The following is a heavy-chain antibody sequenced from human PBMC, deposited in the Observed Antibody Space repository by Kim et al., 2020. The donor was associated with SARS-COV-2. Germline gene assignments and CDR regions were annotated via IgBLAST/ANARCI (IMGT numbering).Heavy chain of an antibody. CDR3: ARDHSGYCSGGSCWGYYYYGVDV. D-gene: IGHD2-15*01. J-gene: IGHJ6*02. CDR2: IYSGGST. V-gene: IGHV3-53*01. CDR1: GFTVSSNY. Sequence: GGSLRLSCAASGFTVSSNYMSWVRQAPGKGLEWVSVIYSGGSTYYADSVKGRFTISRDNSKNTLYLQMNSLRAEDTAVYYCARDHSGYCSGGSCWGYYYYGVDVGGQGTTVTVSS.